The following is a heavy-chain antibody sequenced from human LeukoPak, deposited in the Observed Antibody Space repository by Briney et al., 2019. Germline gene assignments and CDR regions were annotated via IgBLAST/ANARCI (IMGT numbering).Heavy chain of an antibody. CDR1: GFTFSSYA. CDR3: AQAGGSSDFWSGYYTRGDAFDI. V-gene: IGHV3-23*01. CDR2: ISGSGGST. Sequence: GGSLRLSCAASGFTFSSYAMSWVRQAPGKGLEWVSAISGSGGSTYYADSVKGRFTISRDNSKNTLYLQMNSLRAEDTAVYYCAQAGGSSDFWSGYYTRGDAFDIWGQGTMVTVSS. D-gene: IGHD3-3*01. J-gene: IGHJ3*02.